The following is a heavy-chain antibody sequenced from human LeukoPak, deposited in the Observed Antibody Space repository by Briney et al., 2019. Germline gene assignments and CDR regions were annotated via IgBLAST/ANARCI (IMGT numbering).Heavy chain of an antibody. Sequence: GGSLRLSCAASGFTFSSYSMNWVRQAPGKGLEWGSYISSSSSTIYYADSVKGRFPISRDNAKNSLYLQMNSLIAEDTAVYYCARDFVWGSHDYWGQGTLVTVSS. D-gene: IGHD3-16*01. CDR3: ARDFVWGSHDY. CDR1: GFTFSSYS. V-gene: IGHV3-48*01. CDR2: ISSSSSTI. J-gene: IGHJ4*02.